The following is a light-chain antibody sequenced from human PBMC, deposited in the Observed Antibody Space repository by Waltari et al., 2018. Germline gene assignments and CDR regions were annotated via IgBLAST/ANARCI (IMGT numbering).Light chain of an antibody. CDR2: KDS. CDR1: LLAKKY. V-gene: IGLV3-27*01. CDR3: YSAADNNRV. J-gene: IGLJ2*01. Sequence: SYELTQPSSVSVSPGQTARITCSGDLLAKKYARWFQQKPGQAPVLVIHKDSARPSGIPERFSGSSSGTTVTLTISGAQVEDEADYYCYSAADNNRVFGGGTKLTVL.